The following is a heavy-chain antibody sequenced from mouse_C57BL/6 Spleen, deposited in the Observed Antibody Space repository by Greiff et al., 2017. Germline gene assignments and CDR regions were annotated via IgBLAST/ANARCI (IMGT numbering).Heavy chain of an antibody. D-gene: IGHD1-1*01. CDR3: ARGDDYGIRNYYAMDY. CDR1: GYSFTGYY. J-gene: IGHJ4*01. Sequence: EVQRVESGPELVKPGASVKISCKASGYSFTGYYMNWVKQSPEKSLEWIGEINPSTGGTTYNQKFKAKATLTVDKSSSTAYMQLKSLTSEDSAVYYCARGDDYGIRNYYAMDYWGQGTSVTVSS. V-gene: IGHV1-42*01. CDR2: INPSTGGT.